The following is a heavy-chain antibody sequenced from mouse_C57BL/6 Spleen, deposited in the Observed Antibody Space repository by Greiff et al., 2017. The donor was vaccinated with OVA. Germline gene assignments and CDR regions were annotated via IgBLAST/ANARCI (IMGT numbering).Heavy chain of an antibody. D-gene: IGHD1-1*01. Sequence: VQLQQSGPELVKPGASVKMSCKASGYTFTDYNMHWVKQSPGKSLEWIGYINPNNGGTSYNQKFKGKATLTVNKSSSTAYMELRSLTSEDSAVYYCARSDYGSPWFAYWGQGTLVTVSA. CDR3: ARSDYGSPWFAY. CDR1: GYTFTDYN. CDR2: INPNNGGT. V-gene: IGHV1-22*01. J-gene: IGHJ3*01.